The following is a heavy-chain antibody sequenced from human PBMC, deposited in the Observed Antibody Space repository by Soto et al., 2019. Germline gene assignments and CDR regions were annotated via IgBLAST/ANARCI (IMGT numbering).Heavy chain of an antibody. D-gene: IGHD3-22*01. V-gene: IGHV4-31*03. CDR2: IYYSGST. J-gene: IGHJ5*02. CDR3: ARDMDYYDSSGYNNWFDP. Sequence: SETLSLTCTVSGGSISSGGYYWSWIRQHPGKGLEWIGYIYYSGSTYYNPSLKSRVTISVDTSKNQISLKLSSVTAADTAVYYCARDMDYYDSSGYNNWFDPWGQGTLVTVSS. CDR1: GGSISSGGYY.